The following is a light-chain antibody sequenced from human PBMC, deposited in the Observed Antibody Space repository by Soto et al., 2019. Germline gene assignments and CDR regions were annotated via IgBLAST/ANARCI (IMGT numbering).Light chain of an antibody. V-gene: IGLV7-43*01. CDR3: SLYYSGAHLV. J-gene: IGLJ2*01. Sequence: QAVVTQEPSLVVSPGGTVTLTCASSAGAVSTTNWPNWFQQKPGQAPRALIYSTDNKHAWTPARFSGSLLGGKAVLALSGAQPEDEAEYYCSLYYSGAHLVIGGGTKLTV. CDR2: STD. CDR1: AGAVSTTNW.